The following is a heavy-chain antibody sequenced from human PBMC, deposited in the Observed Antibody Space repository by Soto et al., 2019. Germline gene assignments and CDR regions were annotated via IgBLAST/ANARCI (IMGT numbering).Heavy chain of an antibody. CDR3: ARAWYYFDY. J-gene: IGHJ4*02. CDR1: GGSFSGYY. D-gene: IGHD2-8*02. V-gene: IGHV4-34*01. CDR2: INHSGST. Sequence: PSETLSLTCAAYGGSFSGYYWSWIRQPPGKGLEWIGEINHSGSTNYNPSLKSRVTISVDTSKNQFSLKLSSVTAADTAVYYCARAWYYFDYWGQGTLVTVSS.